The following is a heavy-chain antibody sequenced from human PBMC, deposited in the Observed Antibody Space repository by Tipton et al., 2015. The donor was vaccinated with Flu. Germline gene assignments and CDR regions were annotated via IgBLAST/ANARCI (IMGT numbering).Heavy chain of an antibody. D-gene: IGHD6-19*01. CDR1: GYSISSGYY. Sequence: TLSLTCAVSGYSISSGYYWGWIRQPPGKGLEWIGSIYHSGSTYYNPSLKSRVTISVDTSKNQFSLKLSSVTAADTAVYYCARGPPTQWLVMGGYFQHWGQGTLVTVSS. V-gene: IGHV4-38-2*01. J-gene: IGHJ1*01. CDR3: ARGPPTQWLVMGGYFQH. CDR2: IYHSGST.